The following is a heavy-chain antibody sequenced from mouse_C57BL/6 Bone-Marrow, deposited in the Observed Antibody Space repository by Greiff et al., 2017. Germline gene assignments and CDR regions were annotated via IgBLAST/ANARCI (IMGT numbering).Heavy chain of an antibody. CDR1: GFTFTDYY. Sequence: EVNVVASGGGLVQPGGSLSLSCAASGFTFTDYYMSWVRQPPGKALEWLGFISNKANGYTTEYSASVKGRFTISRDNSQSILYLQMNALRAEDSATYYCATTMITTRVYYAMDYWGQGTSVTVAS. CDR3: ATTMITTRVYYAMDY. V-gene: IGHV7-3*01. D-gene: IGHD2-4*01. J-gene: IGHJ4*01. CDR2: ISNKANGYTT.